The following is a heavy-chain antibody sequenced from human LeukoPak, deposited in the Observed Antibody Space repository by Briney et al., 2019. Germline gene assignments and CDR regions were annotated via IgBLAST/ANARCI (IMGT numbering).Heavy chain of an antibody. J-gene: IGHJ4*02. Sequence: VASVTVSCKASGGTFTSYAIRWVRQAPGQGLEWMGRIIPILGIANYAQKFQGRVTITADKSTSTAYMELSSLRSEDTAVYYCARVAIVATITGRFDYWGQGTLVTVSS. CDR2: IIPILGIA. CDR1: GGTFTSYA. V-gene: IGHV1-69*04. D-gene: IGHD5-12*01. CDR3: ARVAIVATITGRFDY.